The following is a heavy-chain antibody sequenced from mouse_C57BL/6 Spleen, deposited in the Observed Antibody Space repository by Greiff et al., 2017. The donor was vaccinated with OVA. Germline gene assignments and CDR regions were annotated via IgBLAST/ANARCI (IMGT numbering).Heavy chain of an antibody. CDR1: GYTFTSYS. CDR3: ARRGYDGYYVFAY. V-gene: IGHV1-50*01. D-gene: IGHD2-3*01. J-gene: IGHJ3*01. Sequence: VQLQQPGAELVKPGASVKLSCKASGYTFTSYSMQWVKQRPGQGLEWIGEIDPSASYTNYNQKFKGKATLTVDTSSSTAYMQLSSLTSEDSAVYYCARRGYDGYYVFAYWGQGTLVTVSA. CDR2: IDPSASYT.